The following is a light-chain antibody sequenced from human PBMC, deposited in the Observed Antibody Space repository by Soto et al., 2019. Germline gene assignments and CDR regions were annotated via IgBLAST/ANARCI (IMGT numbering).Light chain of an antibody. J-gene: IGLJ3*02. CDR2: SNN. CDR1: SSNIGSNT. V-gene: IGLV1-44*01. CDR3: AACEDRRNGWV. Sequence: QSVLTQPPSASGTPGQRVTISCSGSSSNIGSNTVNWYQQLPGTAPKLLIYSNNQRPTGVPDRFSGSKSGTSASLASSGLQSEDEDDYYCAACEDRRNGWVFCGGTKLAVL.